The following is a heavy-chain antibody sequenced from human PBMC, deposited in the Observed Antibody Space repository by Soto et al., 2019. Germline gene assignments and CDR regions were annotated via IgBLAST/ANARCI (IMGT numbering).Heavy chain of an antibody. CDR2: ISYDGSNK. V-gene: IGHV3-30*18. J-gene: IGHJ5*02. Sequence: QVQLVESGGGVVQPGRFLRLSCAASGFTFSSYGMHWVRQAPGKGLEWVAVISYDGSNKYYADSVKGRFTISRDNSKNTLYLQMNSLRAEDTAVYYCAKVRAAAGNWFDPWGQGTLVTVSS. CDR1: GFTFSSYG. CDR3: AKVRAAAGNWFDP. D-gene: IGHD6-13*01.